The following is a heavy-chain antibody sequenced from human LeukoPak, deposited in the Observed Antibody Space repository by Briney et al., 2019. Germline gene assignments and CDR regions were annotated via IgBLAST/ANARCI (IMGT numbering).Heavy chain of an antibody. CDR2: ITSSSSAI. Sequence: GGSLRLSCAASGFTFSGYSMNSVRQAPGKGLEWVSYITSSSSAIYYADSVKGRFTISRDNAKNSLYLQVNSLRAEDTAVYYCARVRGSYYFDYWGQGALVTVSS. D-gene: IGHD1-26*01. V-gene: IGHV3-48*01. CDR1: GFTFSGYS. J-gene: IGHJ4*02. CDR3: ARVRGSYYFDY.